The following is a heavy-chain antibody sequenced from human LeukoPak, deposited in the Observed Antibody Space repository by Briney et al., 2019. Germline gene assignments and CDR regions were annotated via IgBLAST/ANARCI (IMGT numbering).Heavy chain of an antibody. V-gene: IGHV4-39*07. J-gene: IGHJ4*02. D-gene: IGHD6-13*01. CDR1: GGSISSSSYY. Sequence: SETLSLTCTVSGGSISSSSYYWGWIRQPPGKGLEWIGEISHSGSTNYNPSLKSRVTISVDTSKNQFSLKLSSVAAADTAVYYCAGGQQQLVSPNDYWGQGTLVTVSS. CDR3: AGGQQQLVSPNDY. CDR2: ISHSGST.